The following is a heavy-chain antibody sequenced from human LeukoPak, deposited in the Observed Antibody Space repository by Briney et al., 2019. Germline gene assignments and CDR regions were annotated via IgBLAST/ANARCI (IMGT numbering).Heavy chain of an antibody. CDR3: ARDRRMVDEVPFDY. V-gene: IGHV4-39*07. Sequence: SENLSLTCTVSGGSISSSSYYWGWIRQPPGKGLEWIGSIYYSGSTYYNPSLKSRVTISVDTSKNQFSLKLSSVTAADTAVYYCARDRRMVDEVPFDYWGQGTLVTVSS. D-gene: IGHD3-10*01. CDR1: GGSISSSSYY. CDR2: IYYSGST. J-gene: IGHJ4*02.